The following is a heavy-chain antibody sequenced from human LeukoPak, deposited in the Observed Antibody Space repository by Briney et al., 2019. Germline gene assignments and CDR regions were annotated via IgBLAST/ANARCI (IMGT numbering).Heavy chain of an antibody. D-gene: IGHD1-26*01. CDR3: ARGSSGTEGFDP. V-gene: IGHV1-18*01. J-gene: IGHJ5*02. CDR1: GYSFTKFG. Sequence: ASVTVSCKASGYSFTKFGISWVRQAPGRGLEWVGWIYNGNTKYAQSLQGRVTMTTDTSTSTAYMELRSLISDDTAVYYCARGSSGTEGFDPWGQGTLVTVSS. CDR2: IYNGNT.